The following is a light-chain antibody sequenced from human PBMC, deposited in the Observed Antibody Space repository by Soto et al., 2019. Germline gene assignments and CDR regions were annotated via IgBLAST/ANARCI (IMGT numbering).Light chain of an antibody. V-gene: IGKV3-15*01. CDR3: QQYNDWPPWT. CDR1: QSVSSK. J-gene: IGKJ1*01. Sequence: EIVITQSPATLSVSPGERSTLSCSASQSVSSKLAWYQQKPGQAPRLLIYDASTRATGIPARFSGSGSGTEFTLTISSLQSEDFAVYYCQQYNDWPPWTFGQGTKVDIK. CDR2: DAS.